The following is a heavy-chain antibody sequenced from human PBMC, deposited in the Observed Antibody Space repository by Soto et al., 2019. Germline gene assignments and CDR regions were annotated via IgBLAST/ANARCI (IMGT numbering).Heavy chain of an antibody. CDR1: GGTFSSYA. J-gene: IGHJ6*02. D-gene: IGHD1-26*01. CDR2: IIPIFATA. Sequence: SVKVSCKASGGTFSSYAISWVRQPPGQGLEWMGGIIPIFATAYYAQKFQGRVTIPADESTSTAYRELSSLRSEGTAVYYCASVCGGRYSGSYYYYYYGMDVWGQGTTVTVS. V-gene: IGHV1-69*13. CDR3: ASVCGGRYSGSYYYYYYGMDV.